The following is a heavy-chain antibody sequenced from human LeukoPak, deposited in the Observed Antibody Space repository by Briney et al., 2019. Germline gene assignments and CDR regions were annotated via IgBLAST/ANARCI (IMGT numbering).Heavy chain of an antibody. D-gene: IGHD3-10*01. V-gene: IGHV3-30*04. CDR1: GFNFNSYS. Sequence: GRSLRLSCAASGFNFNSYSMHWVRQAPGKGLEWVAVISYDGSNDYYVDSVKGRFTISRDNAKSTLYLQMNSLRAEDTAVYYCARDFRGYFDYWGQRTLVTVSS. J-gene: IGHJ4*02. CDR2: ISYDGSND. CDR3: ARDFRGYFDY.